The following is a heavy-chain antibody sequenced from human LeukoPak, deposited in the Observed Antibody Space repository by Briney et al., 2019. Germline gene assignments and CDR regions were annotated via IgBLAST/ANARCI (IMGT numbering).Heavy chain of an antibody. CDR1: GVSIGSGDYY. V-gene: IGHV4-39*01. CDR3: ARLPPTESSGWGRPFDY. J-gene: IGHJ4*02. D-gene: IGHD6-19*01. Sequence: SETLSLTCTVSGVSIGSGDYYWSWIRQPPGKGLEWIGSVYDSGSTYYNPSLKSRVTISVDTSKNQFSLKLSSVTAADTAVFYCARLPPTESSGWGRPFDYWGQGTLVTVSS. CDR2: VYDSGST.